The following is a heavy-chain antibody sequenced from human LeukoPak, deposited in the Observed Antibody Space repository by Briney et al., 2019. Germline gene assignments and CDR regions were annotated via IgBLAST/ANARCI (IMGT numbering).Heavy chain of an antibody. CDR2: MNPNSGNT. D-gene: IGHD6-13*01. Sequence: ASVKVSCKASGYTFTSYDINWVRQATGQGLEWMGWMNPNSGNTGYAQKFQGRVTMTRNTSISTAYMELSSLRSDDTAVYYCARERPPIAAAGPGAFDIWGQGTMVTVSS. CDR3: ARERPPIAAAGPGAFDI. J-gene: IGHJ3*02. V-gene: IGHV1-8*01. CDR1: GYTFTSYD.